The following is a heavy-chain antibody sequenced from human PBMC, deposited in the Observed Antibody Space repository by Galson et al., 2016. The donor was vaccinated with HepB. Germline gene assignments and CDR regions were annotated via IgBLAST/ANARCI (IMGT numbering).Heavy chain of an antibody. CDR3: AKYRDHSSGYYPLDY. V-gene: IGHV3-23*01. CDR1: GFTFPSYA. CDR2: INGGGGFP. D-gene: IGHD3-22*01. Sequence: SLRLSCAASGFTFPSYAMSWVRQAPGKGLEWVSAINGGGGFPYYADSVKGRFTISRDNSKNTVYLQMNSLRAEDTAVYYCAKYRDHSSGYYPLDYWGQGTLVTVSS. J-gene: IGHJ4*02.